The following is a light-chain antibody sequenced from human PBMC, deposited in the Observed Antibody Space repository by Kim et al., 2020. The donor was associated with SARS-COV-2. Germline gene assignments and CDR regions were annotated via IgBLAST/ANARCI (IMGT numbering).Light chain of an antibody. J-gene: IGKJ1*01. CDR1: QTINNR. CDR3: QQSNDWPPLT. CDR2: DAT. Sequence: SPGERATLSCRASQTINNRLVWYQHKPGQAPRLLIYDATTRATGVPARFIGSGSDTDFTLTISSLQSEDFAVYYCQQSNDWPPLTFGQGTKVDIK. V-gene: IGKV3-15*01.